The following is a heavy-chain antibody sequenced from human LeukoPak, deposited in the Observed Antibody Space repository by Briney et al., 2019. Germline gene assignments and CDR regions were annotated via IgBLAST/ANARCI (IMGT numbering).Heavy chain of an antibody. CDR3: ATMATESHFDY. Sequence: GGSLRLSCAASGFTFSNAWMSWVRQAPGKGLEWVSVIYSGGSTYYADSVKGRFTISRDNSKNTLYLQMNSLRAEDTAVYYCATMATESHFDYWGQGTLVTVSS. CDR2: IYSGGST. V-gene: IGHV3-66*01. J-gene: IGHJ4*02. CDR1: GFTFSNAW. D-gene: IGHD3-10*01.